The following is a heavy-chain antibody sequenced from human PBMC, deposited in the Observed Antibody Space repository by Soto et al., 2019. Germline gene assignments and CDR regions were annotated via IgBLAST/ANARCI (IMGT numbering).Heavy chain of an antibody. J-gene: IGHJ3*02. CDR2: INHSGST. V-gene: IGHV4-34*01. CDR1: GGSFSGYY. D-gene: IGHD2-15*01. Sequence: QVQLQQWGAGLLKPSETLSLTCAVYGGSFSGYYWSWIRQPPGKGLEWIGEINHSGSTNYNPSLKSRVTISVDTSXNXXSXXXXXXXXXXXXVYYCARGLTDIVVVVAATGAFDIWGQGTMVTVSS. CDR3: ARGLTDIVVVVAATGAFDI.